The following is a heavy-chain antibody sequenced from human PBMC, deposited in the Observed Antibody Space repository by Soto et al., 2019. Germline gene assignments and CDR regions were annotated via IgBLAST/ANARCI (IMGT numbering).Heavy chain of an antibody. D-gene: IGHD6-6*01. CDR1: GGSISSYY. V-gene: IGHV4-59*01. Sequence: SETLSITCTVSGGSISSYYWSWIRQPPGKGLEWIGYIYYSGSTNYNPSLKSRVTISVDTSKNQFSLKLSSVTAADTAVYYCARSSSGLGYWGPGTLVTVSS. CDR2: IYYSGST. CDR3: ARSSSGLGY. J-gene: IGHJ4*02.